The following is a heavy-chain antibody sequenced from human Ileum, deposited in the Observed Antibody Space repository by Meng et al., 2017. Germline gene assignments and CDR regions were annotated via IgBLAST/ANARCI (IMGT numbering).Heavy chain of an antibody. V-gene: IGHV1-46*01. CDR1: GYTFTNYY. CDR2: INPTGGAT. Sequence: QVQLVQSGAEVKKPGASVKVSCTASGYTFTNYYMHWVRQAPGQGPEWMGIINPTGGATTYAQKFQGRVTMTRDTSTSTVYMELSSLRSEDTAMYYCARVLVPSIKTPIHYWGQGTLVTVPQ. J-gene: IGHJ4*02. CDR3: ARVLVPSIKTPIHY. D-gene: IGHD3-3*02.